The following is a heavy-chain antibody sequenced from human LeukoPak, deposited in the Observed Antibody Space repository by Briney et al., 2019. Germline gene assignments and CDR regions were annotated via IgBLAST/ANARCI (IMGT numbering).Heavy chain of an antibody. V-gene: IGHV4-39*07. J-gene: IGHJ6*04. D-gene: IGHD3-9*01. Sequence: KPSQTLSLTCTVSGGSISSGDYYWGWIRQPPGKGLEWIGSIYHSGSTYYNPSLKSRVTISVDTSKNQFSLKLSSVTAADTAVYYCARTSGVFSNSYVWGKGTTVTVSS. CDR2: IYHSGST. CDR3: ARTSGVFSNSYV. CDR1: GGSISSGDYY.